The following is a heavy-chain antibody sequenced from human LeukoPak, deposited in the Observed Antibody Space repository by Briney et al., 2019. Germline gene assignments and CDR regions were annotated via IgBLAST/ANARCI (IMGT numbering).Heavy chain of an antibody. D-gene: IGHD2-2*01. CDR3: ASFRYVYGMDV. Sequence: ETLSLTCTVSGGSISGANWWSWVRQAPGEGLGWVSLIYSGGKIYYTDSVKGRFTISRDNAKNTLYLQMNNLRAEDTAVYYCASFRYVYGMDVWGQGTTVTVSS. CDR1: GGSISGANW. CDR2: IYSGGKI. V-gene: IGHV3-53*01. J-gene: IGHJ6*02.